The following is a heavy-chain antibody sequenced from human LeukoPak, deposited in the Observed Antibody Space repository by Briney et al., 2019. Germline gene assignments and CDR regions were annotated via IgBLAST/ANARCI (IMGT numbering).Heavy chain of an antibody. CDR2: ITNDGSST. D-gene: IGHD4/OR15-4a*01. CDR1: GLTFSSHW. Sequence: PGGSLRLSCAASGLTFSSHWMHWVRQAPGKGLVWVSRITNDGSSTTYADSVKGRFTISRDNAKNTLYLQMNSLRAEDTAVYYCARRGADYGMDVWGQGTTVTVSS. V-gene: IGHV3-74*01. J-gene: IGHJ6*02. CDR3: ARRGADYGMDV.